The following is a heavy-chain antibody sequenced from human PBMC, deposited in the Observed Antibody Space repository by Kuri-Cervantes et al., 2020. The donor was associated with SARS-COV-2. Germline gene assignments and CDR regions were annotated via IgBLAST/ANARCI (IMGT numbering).Heavy chain of an antibody. CDR3: ARVGPVVPAAMDWFDP. CDR1: GCTFTSYG. CDR2: ISAYNGNT. J-gene: IGHJ5*02. V-gene: IGHV1-18*01. D-gene: IGHD2-2*01. Sequence: ASVKVSCKASGCTFTSYGISWVRQAPGQGLEWMGWISAYNGNTNYAQKLQGRVTMTTDTSTSTAYMELRSLRSDDTAVYYCARVGPVVPAAMDWFDPWGQGTLVTVSS.